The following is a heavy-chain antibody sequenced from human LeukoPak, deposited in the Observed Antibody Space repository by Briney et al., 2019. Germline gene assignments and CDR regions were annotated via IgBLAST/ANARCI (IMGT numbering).Heavy chain of an antibody. CDR1: GYTFTSYY. J-gene: IGHJ6*04. CDR2: INPSGGST. CDR3: ARGGLPPYYYYGMDV. Sequence: ASVKVSCKASGYTFTSYYMHWVRQAPGQGLEGMGIINPSGGSTSYAQKFQGRVTMTRDTSTSTVYMELSSLRSEDTAVYYCARGGLPPYYYYGMDVWGKGTTVTVSS. V-gene: IGHV1-46*01.